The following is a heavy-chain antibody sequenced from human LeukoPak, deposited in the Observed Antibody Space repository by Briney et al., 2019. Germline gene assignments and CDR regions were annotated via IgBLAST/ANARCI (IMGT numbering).Heavy chain of an antibody. V-gene: IGHV1-69*13. CDR3: ARLRTTVTILDY. Sequence: SVKVSCKASGGTFSSYAISWVRQAPGQGLEWMGGIIPIFGTANYAQKFQGRVTITADESTSTAYMELSSLRSEDTAVYYCARLRTTVTILDYWGQGTLVTVSS. J-gene: IGHJ4*02. CDR1: GGTFSSYA. D-gene: IGHD4-17*01. CDR2: IIPIFGTA.